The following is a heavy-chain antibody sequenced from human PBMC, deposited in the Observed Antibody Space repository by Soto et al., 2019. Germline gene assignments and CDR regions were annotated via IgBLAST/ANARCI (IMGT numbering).Heavy chain of an antibody. CDR3: AKGSSGLRFLEWLSPHDY. J-gene: IGHJ4*02. Sequence: PGGSLRLSCAASGFTFSSYAMSWVRQAPGKGLEWVSAISRIGSSTYYADSVKGRFTISRDNSKNTLYLQMNSLRAEDTAVYFCAKGSSGLRFLEWLSPHDYWGQGTLVTVSS. D-gene: IGHD3-3*01. CDR2: ISRIGSST. CDR1: GFTFSSYA. V-gene: IGHV3-23*01.